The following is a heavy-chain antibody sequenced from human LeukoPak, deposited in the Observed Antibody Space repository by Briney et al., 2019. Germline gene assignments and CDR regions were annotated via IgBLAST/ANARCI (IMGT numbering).Heavy chain of an antibody. J-gene: IGHJ3*02. CDR1: GVSISSYS. CDR3: ARASYAFDI. V-gene: IGHV4-4*07. CDR2: IYTSGST. D-gene: IGHD6-6*01. Sequence: SETLSLTCTVSGVSISSYSWSWIRQPAGKGLDWIGRIYTSGSTNYNPSLKSRVTMSVDTSKNQFSLKLSSVTAADTAVYYCARASYAFDIWGQGTMVTVSS.